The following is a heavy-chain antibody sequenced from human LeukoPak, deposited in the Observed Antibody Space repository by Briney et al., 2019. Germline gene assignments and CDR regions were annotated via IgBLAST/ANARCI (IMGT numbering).Heavy chain of an antibody. Sequence: SETLSLTCTVSGRSISSSSYYWGWIRQPPGKGLEWIGSIYYSGSTYYNPSLKSRVTISVDTSKNQFSLKLSSVTAADTAVYYRAREERDSADAFDIWGQGTMVTVSS. D-gene: IGHD1-26*01. J-gene: IGHJ3*02. V-gene: IGHV4-39*01. CDR3: AREERDSADAFDI. CDR1: GRSISSSSYY. CDR2: IYYSGST.